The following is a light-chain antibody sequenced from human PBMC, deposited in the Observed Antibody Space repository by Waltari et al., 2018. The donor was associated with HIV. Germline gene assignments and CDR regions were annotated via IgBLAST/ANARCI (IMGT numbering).Light chain of an antibody. CDR3: CSYAGTSAYV. V-gene: IGLV2-11*01. CDR2: DVI. CDR1: SSDVGGYNY. Sequence: QSALTQPRSVSGSPGQSVTISCTGTSSDVGGYNYVPWYQQHPGKAPKLMIYDVIKRPSGVPERVSGSKSGNTASLTISGLQAEDEADYYCCSYAGTSAYVFGTGTKVTVL. J-gene: IGLJ1*01.